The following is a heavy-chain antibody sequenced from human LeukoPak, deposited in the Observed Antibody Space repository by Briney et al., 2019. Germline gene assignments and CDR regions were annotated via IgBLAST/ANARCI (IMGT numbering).Heavy chain of an antibody. J-gene: IGHJ4*02. CDR2: INSDGSSR. Sequence: GGSLRLFCAASGFTFSNYWMHWVRQARGKGLVGVSRINSDGSSRNYADSVKGRFTISRDNAKNTLYLQMNSLRAEDTAVYYCASASSHRIAAGGDYWGPGTLVTVSS. V-gene: IGHV3-74*01. CDR1: GFTFSNYW. D-gene: IGHD6-13*01. CDR3: ASASSHRIAAGGDY.